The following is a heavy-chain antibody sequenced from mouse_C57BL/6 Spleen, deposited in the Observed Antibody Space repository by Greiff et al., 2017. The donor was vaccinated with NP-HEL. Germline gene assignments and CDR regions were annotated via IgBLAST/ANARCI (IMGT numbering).Heavy chain of an antibody. V-gene: IGHV5-6*01. D-gene: IGHD1-3*01. CDR3: ARHGDNYYFDY. CDR2: ISSGGSYT. J-gene: IGHJ2*01. CDR1: GFTFSSYG. Sequence: EVQGVESGGDLVKPGGSLKLSCAASGFTFSSYGMSWVRQTPDKRLEWVATISSGGSYTYYPDSVKGRFTISRDPAKNTLYLQMSSLKSEDTAMYYCARHGDNYYFDYGGQGTTLTGSS.